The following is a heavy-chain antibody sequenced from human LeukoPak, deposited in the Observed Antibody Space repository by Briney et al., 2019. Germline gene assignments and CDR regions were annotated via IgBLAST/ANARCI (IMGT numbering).Heavy chain of an antibody. D-gene: IGHD1-14*01. Sequence: GGSLRLSCEASGFTFTSYWMSWVRQAPGKGPEWVAHIKENGNEQYYADSVKGRFAISRDNVKQSLGLQMNSLRVEDTAVYYCARGPGDFDASDIWGQGTMVTVSS. CDR1: GFTFTSYW. V-gene: IGHV3-7*01. CDR2: IKENGNEQ. J-gene: IGHJ3*02. CDR3: ARGPGDFDASDI.